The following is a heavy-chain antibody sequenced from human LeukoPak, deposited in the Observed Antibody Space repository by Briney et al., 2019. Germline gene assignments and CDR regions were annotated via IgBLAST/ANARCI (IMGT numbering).Heavy chain of an antibody. CDR2: IYYSGST. CDR3: ARGHPSQNWNDDDAFDI. CDR1: GGSISSYY. V-gene: IGHV4-59*01. D-gene: IGHD1-1*01. J-gene: IGHJ3*02. Sequence: PSETLSLTCTVSGGSISSYYWSWIRQPPGKGLEWIEYIYYSGSTNYNPSLKSRVTISVDTSKNQFSLKLSSVTAADTAVYYCARGHPSQNWNDDDAFDIWGQGTMVTVSS.